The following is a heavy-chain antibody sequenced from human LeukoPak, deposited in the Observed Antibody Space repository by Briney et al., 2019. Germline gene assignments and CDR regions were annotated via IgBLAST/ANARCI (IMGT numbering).Heavy chain of an antibody. CDR1: GFTFSSYW. J-gene: IGHJ6*02. CDR2: INSDGRST. Sequence: GGSLRLSCAAPGFTFSSYWMHWVRQAPGQGLVWVSRINSDGRSTSYADSVKGRFTISRDNAKNTLYLQMNSLRAEDTAVYYCARPRNDILSGFHYYYGLDVWGQGTTVTVSS. V-gene: IGHV3-74*01. CDR3: ARPRNDILSGFHYYYGLDV. D-gene: IGHD3-9*01.